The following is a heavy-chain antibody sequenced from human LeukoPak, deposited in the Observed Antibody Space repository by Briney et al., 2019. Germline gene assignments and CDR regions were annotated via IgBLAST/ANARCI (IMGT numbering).Heavy chain of an antibody. D-gene: IGHD3-9*01. CDR2: IKSKTDGETT. V-gene: IGHV3-15*01. Sequence: PGGSLRLSCAASGFTFTNVWMSWVRQAPGKGLEWVGRIKSKTDGETTDYAAPVKGRFSISRDDSKNTLYLQMNTLKTEDTAVYYCITEGAQFLFSKYFVYFDSWGQGALVTVSS. CDR1: GFTFTNVW. J-gene: IGHJ4*02. CDR3: ITEGAQFLFSKYFVYFDS.